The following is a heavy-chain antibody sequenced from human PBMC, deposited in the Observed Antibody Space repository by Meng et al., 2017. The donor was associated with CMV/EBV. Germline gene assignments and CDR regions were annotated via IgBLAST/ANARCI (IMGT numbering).Heavy chain of an antibody. J-gene: IGHJ4*02. D-gene: IGHD5-12*01. CDR2: IKQDGSEK. Sequence: GESLKISCAASGFTFSSYEMNWVRQAPGKGLEWVANIKQDGSEKYYVDSVKGRFTISRDNAKNSLYLQMNSLRAEDTAVYYCARLRGDIVATLAYYFDYWGQGTLVTVSS. CDR3: ARLRGDIVATLAYYFDY. CDR1: GFTFSSYE. V-gene: IGHV3-7*01.